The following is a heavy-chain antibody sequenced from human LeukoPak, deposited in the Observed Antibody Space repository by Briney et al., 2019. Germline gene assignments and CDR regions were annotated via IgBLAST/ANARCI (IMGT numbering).Heavy chain of an antibody. D-gene: IGHD3-3*01. V-gene: IGHV1-46*03. CDR1: GYTFTSYY. Sequence: ASVKVSCKASGYTFTSYYMHWVRQAPGQGLEWMEIINPSGGGTTYAQKFQGRVTMTRDTSTSTVYMELSSLRSEDTAVYYCARAYYDFWSGYWSYNWFDPWGQGTLVTVSS. CDR2: INPSGGGT. J-gene: IGHJ5*02. CDR3: ARAYYDFWSGYWSYNWFDP.